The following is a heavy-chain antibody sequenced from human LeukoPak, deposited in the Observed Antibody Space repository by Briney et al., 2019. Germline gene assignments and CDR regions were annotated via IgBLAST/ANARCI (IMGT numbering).Heavy chain of an antibody. CDR3: AKGRGWEASYYYYYMDV. V-gene: IGHV3-30*02. CDR2: ISYDGSNK. J-gene: IGHJ6*03. CDR1: GFTFSSYV. D-gene: IGHD1-26*01. Sequence: PGGSLRLSCAASGFTFSSYVMHWVRQAPGKGLEWVAFISYDGSNKYYTDSVKGRFTISRDNSKNTLYLQMNSLRAEDTAVYYCAKGRGWEASYYYYYMDVWGKGTTVTISS.